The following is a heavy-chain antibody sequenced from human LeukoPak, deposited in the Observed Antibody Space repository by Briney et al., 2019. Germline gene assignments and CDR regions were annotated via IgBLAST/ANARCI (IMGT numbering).Heavy chain of an antibody. J-gene: IGHJ4*02. D-gene: IGHD3-10*01. CDR2: IYHSGST. Sequence: PSETLSLTCAVSGGSISSSNWWSWVRPPPGKGLEWIGEIYHSGSTNYNPSLKSRVTISVDKSKNQFSLKLSSVTAADTAVYYCARFGGSGSYYPYSFDYWGQGTLVTVSS. CDR3: ARFGGSGSYYPYSFDY. CDR1: GGSISSSNW. V-gene: IGHV4-4*02.